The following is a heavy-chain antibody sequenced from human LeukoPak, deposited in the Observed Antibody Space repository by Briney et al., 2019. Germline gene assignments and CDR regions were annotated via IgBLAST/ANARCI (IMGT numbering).Heavy chain of an antibody. CDR1: GFTFSSYE. V-gene: IGHV3-48*03. Sequence: GGSLRLSCAASGFTFSSYEMNWVRQAPGKGLEWVSYISSSGSTIYYADSVKGRFTISRGNAKNSLYLQMNSLRAGDTAVYYCAREYGDYPGSWGQGTLVTVFS. CDR2: ISSSGSTI. D-gene: IGHD4-17*01. CDR3: AREYGDYPGS. J-gene: IGHJ4*02.